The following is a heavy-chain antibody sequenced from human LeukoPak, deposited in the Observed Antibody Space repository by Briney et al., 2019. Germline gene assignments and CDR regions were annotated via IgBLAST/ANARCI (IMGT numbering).Heavy chain of an antibody. V-gene: IGHV3-74*01. CDR3: AKDSGYYYKSFDY. CDR1: GFTFSFYW. Sequence: PGGSLRLSCAASGFTFSFYWMHWVRQAPGKGLVWVSRINSDGSSTSYADSGKGRFTISRDNSKNTLYLQMNSLRAEDTAVYYCAKDSGYYYKSFDYWGQGTLVTVSS. J-gene: IGHJ4*02. CDR2: INSDGSST. D-gene: IGHD3-22*01.